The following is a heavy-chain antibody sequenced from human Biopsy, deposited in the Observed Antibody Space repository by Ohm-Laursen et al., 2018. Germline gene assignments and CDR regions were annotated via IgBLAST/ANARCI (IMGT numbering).Heavy chain of an antibody. CDR3: ARNTGWYGDLYYFDY. V-gene: IGHV1-46*01. J-gene: IGHJ4*02. D-gene: IGHD6-19*01. CDR2: INPSGSTT. CDR1: GYSFTSYY. Sequence: GSVKVSCNASGYSFTSYYMHWVRQAPGQGLEWMGMINPSGSTTSYPQIFQGRVTMTRDTSKSTVYMELSSLRSADTAVYFCARNTGWYGDLYYFDYWGQGTLVTVSS.